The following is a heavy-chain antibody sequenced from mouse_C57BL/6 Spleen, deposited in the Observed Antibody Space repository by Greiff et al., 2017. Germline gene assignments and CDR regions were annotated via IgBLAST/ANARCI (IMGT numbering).Heavy chain of an antibody. CDR3: ARSGYSLYFDY. Sequence: VQLQQPGAELVKPGASVKLSCKASGYTFTSYWMHWVKQRPGQGLEWIGMIHPNSGSTNYNEKFKSKATLTVDKSSSTAYMQLSSLTSEDSAVYYCARSGYSLYFDYWGQGTTLTVSS. CDR1: GYTFTSYW. V-gene: IGHV1-64*01. CDR2: IHPNSGST. D-gene: IGHD2-12*01. J-gene: IGHJ2*01.